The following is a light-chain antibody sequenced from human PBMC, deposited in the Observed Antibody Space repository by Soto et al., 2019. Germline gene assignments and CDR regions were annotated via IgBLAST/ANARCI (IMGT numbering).Light chain of an antibody. V-gene: IGKV1-27*01. Sequence: DIQMTQSPSSLSASVGDRVTITCRASQGITNYLAWYQQKPGKVPQLLIYAASTLQSGVPSRFSGSGSGTDFTLTISSLEAEDVGTYYWQKFGSAPHTFGPGTKLEIK. CDR1: QGITNY. J-gene: IGKJ2*01. CDR3: QKFGSAPHT. CDR2: AAS.